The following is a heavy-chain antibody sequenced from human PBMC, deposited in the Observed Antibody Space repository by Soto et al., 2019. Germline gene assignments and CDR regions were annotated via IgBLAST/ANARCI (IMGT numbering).Heavy chain of an antibody. V-gene: IGHV1-18*01. CDR3: VRDLDGSGSYYAGY. CDR2: IRVHNGNT. Sequence: ASVKVSCKASGYNFINYGITWVRQAPGQGLEWMGWIRVHNGNTNYAQNLQGRVTMTTDTSTSTAYMELRSLRFDDTAVYYCVRDLDGSGSYYAGYWGPGTLVTVSS. D-gene: IGHD3-10*01. J-gene: IGHJ4*02. CDR1: GYNFINYG.